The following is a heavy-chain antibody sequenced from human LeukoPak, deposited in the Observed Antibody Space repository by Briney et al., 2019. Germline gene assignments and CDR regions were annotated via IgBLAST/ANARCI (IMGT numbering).Heavy chain of an antibody. Sequence: SETLSLTCTVSGDSMSSSHYCWGWIRQPPGKGLEWIGSIYYSGSTNYNPSLKSRVTISVDTSKNQFSLKLSSVTAADTAVYYCARVIGAAAGTPAFDPWGQGTLVTVSS. CDR2: IYYSGST. V-gene: IGHV4-61*05. D-gene: IGHD6-13*01. CDR1: GDSMSSSHYC. CDR3: ARVIGAAAGTPAFDP. J-gene: IGHJ5*02.